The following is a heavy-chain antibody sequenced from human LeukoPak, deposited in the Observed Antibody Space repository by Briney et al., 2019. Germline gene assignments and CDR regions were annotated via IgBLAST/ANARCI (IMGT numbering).Heavy chain of an antibody. CDR1: GFTFSSYA. CDR3: ARGHYGLDV. V-gene: IGHV3-48*04. CDR2: ISSSASTI. Sequence: GGSLRLSCAASGFTFSSYAMSWVRQAPGKGLEWVSYISSSASTIYYADSVKGRFTISRDNAKNSLYLQMNSLRAEDTALYYCARGHYGLDVWGQGTTVTVSS. J-gene: IGHJ6*02.